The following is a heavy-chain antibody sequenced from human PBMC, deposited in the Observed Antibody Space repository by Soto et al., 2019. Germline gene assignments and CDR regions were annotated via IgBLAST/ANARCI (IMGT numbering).Heavy chain of an antibody. V-gene: IGHV3-48*01. J-gene: IGHJ4*02. CDR1: GFIFSSYS. D-gene: IGHD3-9*01. Sequence: PWGSLRLSCAASGFIFSSYSMNWVRQAPGKGLEWVSYISSSSSTIYYADSVKGRFTISRDNAKNSLYLQMNSLRAEDTAVYYCARGVRYFDWLSHLDYWGQGTLVTVS. CDR2: ISSSSSTI. CDR3: ARGVRYFDWLSHLDY.